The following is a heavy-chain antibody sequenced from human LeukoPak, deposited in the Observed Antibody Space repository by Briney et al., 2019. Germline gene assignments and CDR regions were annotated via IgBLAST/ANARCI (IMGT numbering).Heavy chain of an antibody. V-gene: IGHV1-18*01. CDR3: ARVGSRYSSSWYLGYYYYMDV. D-gene: IGHD6-13*01. J-gene: IGHJ6*03. CDR1: GYTLTSYG. Sequence: ASVKVCCKASGYTLTSYGISWVRQAPGQGLEWMGWISAYNGNTNYAQKLQGRVTMTTDTSTTTAYMELRSLRSDDTAVYYCARVGSRYSSSWYLGYYYYMDVWGKGTTVTVSS. CDR2: ISAYNGNT.